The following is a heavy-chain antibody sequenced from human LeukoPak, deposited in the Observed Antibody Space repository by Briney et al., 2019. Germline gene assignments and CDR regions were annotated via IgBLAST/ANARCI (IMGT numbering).Heavy chain of an antibody. Sequence: GGSLRLSCAASGFTLSSYAMSWVRRAPGKGLEWVSAISGSGGSTYYADSVKGRFTISRDNSKNTLYLQMNSLRAEDTAVYYCAKDRYSSGWRSEFDYWGQGTLVTVSS. CDR3: AKDRYSSGWRSEFDY. V-gene: IGHV3-23*01. CDR1: GFTLSSYA. CDR2: ISGSGGST. D-gene: IGHD6-19*01. J-gene: IGHJ4*02.